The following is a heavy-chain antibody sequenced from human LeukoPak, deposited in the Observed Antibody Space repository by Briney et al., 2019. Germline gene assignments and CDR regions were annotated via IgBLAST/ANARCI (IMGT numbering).Heavy chain of an antibody. CDR3: ARDWGSIKVIADY. CDR1: GYTFTSYG. J-gene: IGHJ4*02. D-gene: IGHD7-27*01. Sequence: GASVNVSCKATGYTFTSYGISWVRQAPGQGLEWMGWISSNSDNTNYAQKLQGRVTMTTDTSTSTAYMELRSLRSDDTALHFCARDWGSIKVIADYWGQGTLVTVSS. CDR2: ISSNSDNT. V-gene: IGHV1-18*01.